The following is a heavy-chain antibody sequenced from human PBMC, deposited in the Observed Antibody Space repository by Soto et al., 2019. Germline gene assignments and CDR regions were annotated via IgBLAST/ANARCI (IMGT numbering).Heavy chain of an antibody. CDR3: EVTTGY. CDR1: GYTFTDYD. CDR2: MSPDSGNA. V-gene: IGHV1-8*01. D-gene: IGHD2-21*02. J-gene: IGHJ4*02. Sequence: QVQVVQSRAEVKKPGASVRVSCKTSGYTFTDYDINWVRQATGQGLEWMGWMSPDSGNAGYAQQFQGRVTMTRHTSISTAYMELSSLRSEDTAVYYCEVTTGYWGQGTMVTVSS.